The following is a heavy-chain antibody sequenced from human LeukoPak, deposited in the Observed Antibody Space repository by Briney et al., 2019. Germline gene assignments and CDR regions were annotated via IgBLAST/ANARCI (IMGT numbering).Heavy chain of an antibody. D-gene: IGHD6-13*01. J-gene: IGHJ4*02. Sequence: GGSLRLSCAASGFTFSSYSMNWVRQAPGKGLEWVSSISSSSSYIYYADSVKGRFTISRDNAKNSLYLQMNSLRTEDMAVHNCARHSQGAAAGTDFDYWGQGTLVTVSS. V-gene: IGHV3-21*01. CDR3: ARHSQGAAAGTDFDY. CDR2: ISSSSSYI. CDR1: GFTFSSYS.